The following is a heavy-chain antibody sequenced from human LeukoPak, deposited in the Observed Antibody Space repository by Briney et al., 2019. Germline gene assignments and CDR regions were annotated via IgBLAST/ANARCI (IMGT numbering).Heavy chain of an antibody. J-gene: IGHJ6*02. D-gene: IGHD1-1*01. CDR2: IYYTGST. CDR3: ARDAGHQLSRRNYYAMDV. Sequence: SETLSLTCTVSDGSISSSSYYWGWIRQPPGKGLEWNGNIYYTGSTYYNPSLKSRVTISVDTSKNQFSLKLSSVTAADTAVYYCARDAGHQLSRRNYYAMDVWGQGTTVTVSS. V-gene: IGHV4-39*07. CDR1: DGSISSSSYY.